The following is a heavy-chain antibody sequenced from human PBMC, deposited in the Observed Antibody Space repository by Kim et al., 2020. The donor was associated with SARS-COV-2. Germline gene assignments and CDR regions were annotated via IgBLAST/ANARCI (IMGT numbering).Heavy chain of an antibody. CDR1: GFTFSSYG. Sequence: GGSLRLSCAASGFTFSSYGMHWVRQAPGKGLEWVAVISSDGSNKYSADSVKGRFTISRDNSKNTLYLQMNSLRTEDTAVYYCAKKVFGGWSQPFDYWGQGTLVTVSS. V-gene: IGHV3-30*18. D-gene: IGHD6-19*01. J-gene: IGHJ4*02. CDR2: ISSDGSNK. CDR3: AKKVFGGWSQPFDY.